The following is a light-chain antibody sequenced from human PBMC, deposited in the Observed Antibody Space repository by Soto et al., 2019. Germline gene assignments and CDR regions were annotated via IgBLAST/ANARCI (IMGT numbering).Light chain of an antibody. CDR1: QSVSSN. CDR2: GAS. J-gene: IGKJ4*01. Sequence: EIVMTQSPATLSVSPGERATLSCRASQSVSSNFAWYQQKPGQAPRLLIYGASTKATGIPARFSGSGSGTEFTLTISSLQSEDFAVYYCQQYNNSPPSLTFGGGTKVEIK. V-gene: IGKV3-15*01. CDR3: QQYNNSPPSLT.